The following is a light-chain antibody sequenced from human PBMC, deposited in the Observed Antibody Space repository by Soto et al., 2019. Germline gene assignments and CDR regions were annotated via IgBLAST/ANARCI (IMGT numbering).Light chain of an antibody. CDR1: QSVRDN. J-gene: IGKJ1*01. CDR3: QQYNNWPLT. Sequence: EMVLTQSPGTVSLSPGERATLSCRASQSVRDNYLAWYQQKPGQAPSLLIYGASTRATGIPARFSGSGSGTEFTLTISSLQSEDFAVYYCQQYNNWPLTFGQGTKVDIK. CDR2: GAS. V-gene: IGKV3-15*01.